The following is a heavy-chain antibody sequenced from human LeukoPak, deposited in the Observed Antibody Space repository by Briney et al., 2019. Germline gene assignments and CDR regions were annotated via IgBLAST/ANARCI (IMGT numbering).Heavy chain of an antibody. CDR1: GYTLTDFG. V-gene: IGHV1-18*01. J-gene: IGHJ4*02. CDR3: ARGLGYCSGGTCPNDY. D-gene: IGHD2-15*01. Sequence: ASVKVSCKTSGYTLTDFGLSWVRQAPGQGLERMGWISDFNGLTKYAQKLQDRVTMTTDASTSTAYMELRSLTSDDTAIYNCARGLGYCSGGTCPNDYWGQGTLVTVSS. CDR2: ISDFNGLT.